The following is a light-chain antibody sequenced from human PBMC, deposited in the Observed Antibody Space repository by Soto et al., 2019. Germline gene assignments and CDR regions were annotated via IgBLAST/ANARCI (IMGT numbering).Light chain of an antibody. CDR2: DAS. V-gene: IGKV1-17*01. Sequence: DIQMTQSPSSLSASVGDRVTITCRASQGIRNDLGWYQQKPGKAPKLLIYDASSLQSGVPSRFSGSGFGTEFSLTISSLQTEDFATYYCQQNYSPPPITFGQGTRLEIK. CDR3: QQNYSPPPIT. J-gene: IGKJ5*01. CDR1: QGIRND.